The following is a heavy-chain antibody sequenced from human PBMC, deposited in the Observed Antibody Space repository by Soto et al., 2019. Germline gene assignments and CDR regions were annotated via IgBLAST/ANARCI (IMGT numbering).Heavy chain of an antibody. Sequence: EVQLVESGGDLVKPGGSLRLSCAASGFTLYYAWMAWVRQSPGKGLEWIGRIKNRDSGGTTDYAAPVRGRFSISRDDSRNMVSLQMNSLDIEDTAVYYCVATYGGTPARPHLDLWGQGTPVIVSA. CDR2: IKNRDSGGTT. CDR3: VATYGGTPARPHLDL. D-gene: IGHD1-26*01. J-gene: IGHJ5*02. V-gene: IGHV3-15*01. CDR1: GFTLYYAW.